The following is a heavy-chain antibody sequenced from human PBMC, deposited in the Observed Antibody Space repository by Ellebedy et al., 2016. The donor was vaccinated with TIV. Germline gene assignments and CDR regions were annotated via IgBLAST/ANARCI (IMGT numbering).Heavy chain of an antibody. J-gene: IGHJ5*02. CDR3: ARDRPPQFDP. CDR2: IYYSGST. V-gene: IGHV4-59*12. CDR1: GGSISSYY. Sequence: MPGGSLRLSCTVSGGSISSYYWSWIRQPPGKGLEWIGYIYYSGSTNYNPSLKSRVTISVDTSKNQFSLKLSSVTAADTAVYYCARDRPPQFDPWGQGTLVTVSS.